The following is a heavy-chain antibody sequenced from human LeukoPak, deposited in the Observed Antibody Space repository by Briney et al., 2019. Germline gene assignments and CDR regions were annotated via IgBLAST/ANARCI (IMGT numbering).Heavy chain of an antibody. V-gene: IGHV3-30-3*01. CDR3: ARAAPGSPLDD. Sequence: GGSLRLSCAASGFTFSSYAMHWGRQAPGKGLEWVAVISYDGSNKYYADSVKGRFTISRDNTKKTLYLQMNSLRAEDTAVYYCARAAPGSPLDDWGQGTLVTVSS. D-gene: IGHD1-26*01. CDR1: GFTFSSYA. CDR2: ISYDGSNK. J-gene: IGHJ4*02.